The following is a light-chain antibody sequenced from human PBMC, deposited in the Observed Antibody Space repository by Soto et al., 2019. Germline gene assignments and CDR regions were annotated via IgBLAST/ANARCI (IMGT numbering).Light chain of an antibody. CDR1: QSVSSSY. CDR2: GAT. V-gene: IGKV3-20*01. Sequence: EIVLTQSPGTLSLSPGERATLSCRASQSVSSSYLAWYQQKPGQAPRLLIHGATTRATGIPARFSGSGSGTEFTLTINRLEPEDFALYYCQQYGGSPITFGQGTRLEIK. CDR3: QQYGGSPIT. J-gene: IGKJ5*01.